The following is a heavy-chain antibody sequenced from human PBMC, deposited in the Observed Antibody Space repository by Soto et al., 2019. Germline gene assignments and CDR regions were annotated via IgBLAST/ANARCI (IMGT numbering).Heavy chain of an antibody. D-gene: IGHD3-16*02. CDR1: GFTFSSYT. J-gene: IGHJ6*02. Sequence: EVQLLESGGGLVQPGGSLRLSCAASGFTFSSYTMSWVRRAPGKGLEWVSAIGGRGDSTYYADSVKGRFTVARDNSKNTLFLRMNSLRGEDTAVYYCAKFVRWPVGMDVWGQGTTVTVSS. CDR3: AKFVRWPVGMDV. V-gene: IGHV3-23*01. CDR2: IGGRGDST.